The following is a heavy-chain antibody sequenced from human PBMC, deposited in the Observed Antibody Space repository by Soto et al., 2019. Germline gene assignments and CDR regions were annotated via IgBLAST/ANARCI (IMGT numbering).Heavy chain of an antibody. CDR3: ARAHVYDSSGYYYRYWYFDL. J-gene: IGHJ2*01. Sequence: GGSLRLSCAASGFTFSSYDMHWVRQATGKGLEWVSAIGTAGDPYYPGSVKGRFTISRENAKNSLYLQMNSLRAGETAVYYCARAHVYDSSGYYYRYWYFDLWGRGTLVTVSS. V-gene: IGHV3-13*05. CDR1: GFTFSSYD. CDR2: IGTAGDP. D-gene: IGHD3-22*01.